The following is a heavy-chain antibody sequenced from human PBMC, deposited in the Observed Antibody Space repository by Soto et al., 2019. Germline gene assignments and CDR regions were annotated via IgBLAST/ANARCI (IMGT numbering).Heavy chain of an antibody. D-gene: IGHD4-17*01. CDR1: GFTVSSNY. Sequence: EVQLVASGGGLIQPGGSLRLSCAASGFTVSSNYMSWVRQAPGKGLEWVSLIYGGGGTYYADAVKGRFTISRDNSKNTLYLQMNSLRVEDTAVYYCAREGATVTAFDYWGQGTLVTVSS. J-gene: IGHJ4*02. CDR3: AREGATVTAFDY. CDR2: IYGGGGT. V-gene: IGHV3-53*01.